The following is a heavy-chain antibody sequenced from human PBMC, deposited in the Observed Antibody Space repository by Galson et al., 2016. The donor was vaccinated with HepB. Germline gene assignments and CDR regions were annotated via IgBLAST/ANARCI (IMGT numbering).Heavy chain of an antibody. Sequence: SETLSLTCTVSGGSVSSTTYYWGWIRQPPGKGLEWIASISYSGSTYSNASLKSRVTISIDTSKNQFSLKVNSVTAADTAVYFCSRVTDSRSWHDAHWGQGTPVTVSS. CDR3: SRVTDSRSWHDAH. D-gene: IGHD6-13*01. CDR1: GGSVSSTTYY. CDR2: ISYSGST. J-gene: IGHJ4*02. V-gene: IGHV4-39*07.